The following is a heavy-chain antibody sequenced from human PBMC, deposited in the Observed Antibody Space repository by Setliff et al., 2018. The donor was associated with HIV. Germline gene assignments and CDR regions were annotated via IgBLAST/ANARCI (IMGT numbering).Heavy chain of an antibody. V-gene: IGHV3-23*01. J-gene: IGHJ1*01. Sequence: HPGGSLRLSCAASGFTFSTYAMGWVRQAPGKGLEWVSTVGAVGGPTHYAESVKGRFTISRDNSKNTLYLRMNSLRAEDTAVYYCAQAQTSVSGSYYQYLQHWGQGTLVTVSS. CDR1: GFTFSTYA. D-gene: IGHD3-10*01. CDR2: VGAVGGPT. CDR3: AQAQTSVSGSYYQYLQH.